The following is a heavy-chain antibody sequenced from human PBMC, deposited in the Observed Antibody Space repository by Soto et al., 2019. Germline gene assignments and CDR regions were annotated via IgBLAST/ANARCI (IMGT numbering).Heavy chain of an antibody. D-gene: IGHD6-13*01. V-gene: IGHV3-48*01. CDR2: ISSSSSTI. CDR3: ARDAIAAAGTDWFDP. Sequence: GGSLRLSCAASGFTFSSYSMNWVRQAPGKGLEWVSYISSSSSTIYYADSVKGRFTISRDNAKNSLYLQMNSLRAEDTAVYYCARDAIAAAGTDWFDPWGQGTLVTVSS. J-gene: IGHJ5*02. CDR1: GFTFSSYS.